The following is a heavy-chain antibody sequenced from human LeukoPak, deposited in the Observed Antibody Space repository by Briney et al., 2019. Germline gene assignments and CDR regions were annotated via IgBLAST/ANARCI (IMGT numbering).Heavy chain of an antibody. CDR1: GGSVASTGCY. D-gene: IGHD6-19*01. J-gene: IGHJ6*02. Sequence: SETPSLTCTISGGSVASTGCYWGWIRQPPGKGLEWIGSAYYTGEIYSTPPLKSRLTISVDTSKNQFALTLTSVTAADTAVYYCGRHVSNGWDYHYGLDVWGQGTTVTVSS. V-gene: IGHV4-39*01. CDR2: AYYTGEI. CDR3: GRHVSNGWDYHYGLDV.